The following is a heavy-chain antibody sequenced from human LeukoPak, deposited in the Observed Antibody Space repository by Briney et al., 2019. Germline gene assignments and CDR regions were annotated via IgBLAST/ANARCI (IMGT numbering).Heavy chain of an antibody. D-gene: IGHD2-2*01. Sequence: SETLSLTCTVSGGSISSSSYYWGWIRQPPGKGLEWIGRIYTSGSTNYNPSLKSRVTMSVDTSKNQFSLKLSSVTAADTAVYYCARVGAYCSSTSCYSFDPWGQGTLVTVSS. J-gene: IGHJ5*02. CDR2: IYTSGST. CDR1: GGSISSSSYY. V-gene: IGHV4-39*07. CDR3: ARVGAYCSSTSCYSFDP.